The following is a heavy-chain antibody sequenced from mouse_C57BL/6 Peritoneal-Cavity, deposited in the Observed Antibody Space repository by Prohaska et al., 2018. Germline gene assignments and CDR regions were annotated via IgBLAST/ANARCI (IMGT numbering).Heavy chain of an antibody. J-gene: IGHJ4*01. CDR3: ALLYYAMDY. CDR2: INPSNVGT. D-gene: IGHD2-10*01. Sequence: QVQLQHPGTELAKPGASVKLSCKASGYTYTSHWTHWVKQWPGQGLDWIGYINPSNVGTNYNEKFKSKATLTVDKSSSTAYMQLSSLTSEDSAVYYCALLYYAMDYWGQGTSVTVSS. CDR1: GYTYTSHW. V-gene: IGHV1-53*01.